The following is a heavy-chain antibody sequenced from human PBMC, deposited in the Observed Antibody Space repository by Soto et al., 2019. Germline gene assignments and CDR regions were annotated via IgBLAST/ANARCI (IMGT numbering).Heavy chain of an antibody. CDR1: GGSISSSSYY. CDR3: ARHGVGAASVNY. CDR2: IYYSGST. V-gene: IGHV4-39*01. Sequence: SETLSLTCTVSGGSISSSSYYWGWIRQPPGKGLEWIGSIYYSGSTYYNPSLKSRVTISVDTSKNQFSLKLSSVTAADTAVYYCARHGVGAASVNYWGQGTPVTVSS. D-gene: IGHD1-26*01. J-gene: IGHJ4*02.